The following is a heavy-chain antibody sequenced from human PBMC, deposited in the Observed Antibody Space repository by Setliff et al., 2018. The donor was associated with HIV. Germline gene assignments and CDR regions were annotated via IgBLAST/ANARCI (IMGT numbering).Heavy chain of an antibody. CDR1: GFTVSSNY. CDR2: ISSSGTTI. J-gene: IGHJ4*02. CDR3: ARDVSWRVRTYIDY. V-gene: IGHV3-11*04. Sequence: PGGSLRLSCAASGFTVSSNYMSWVRQAPGKGLEWVSYISSSGTTIYYADSVKGRFTISRDNAKNSLYLQMNSLTAEDTAVYYCARDVSWRVRTYIDYWGQGALVTVSS. D-gene: IGHD3-3*01.